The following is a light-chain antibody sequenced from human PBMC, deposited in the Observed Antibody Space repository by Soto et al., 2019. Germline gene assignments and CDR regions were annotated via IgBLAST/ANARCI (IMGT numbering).Light chain of an antibody. CDR1: SSDVGGYNY. J-gene: IGLJ1*01. CDR2: EVS. Sequence: QSVLTQPPSASGSPGQSVTISCTGTSSDVGGYNYVSWYQQHPGKAPKLMIYEVSKRPSGVPDRFSGSKSGNTASPTVSGLQAEDEADYYCSSYAGSNNLVFGTGTKLTVL. CDR3: SSYAGSNNLV. V-gene: IGLV2-8*01.